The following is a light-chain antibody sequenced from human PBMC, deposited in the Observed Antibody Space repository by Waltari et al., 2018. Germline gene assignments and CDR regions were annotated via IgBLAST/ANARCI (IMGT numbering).Light chain of an antibody. J-gene: IGKJ2*01. V-gene: IGKV1-5*03. Sequence: DIQMTQSHSTLSASVGDRVTITCRASQSISRWLAWYQQKPGKASKLLIYMASSVESGVPSRFSGSVSGTEVTLTISSLQPDDFATYYCQQYNSYSQYTFGQGTKLEIK. CDR1: QSISRW. CDR3: QQYNSYSQYT. CDR2: MAS.